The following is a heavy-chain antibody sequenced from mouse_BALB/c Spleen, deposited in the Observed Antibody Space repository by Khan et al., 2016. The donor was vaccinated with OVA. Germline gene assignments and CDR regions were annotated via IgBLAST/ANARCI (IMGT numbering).Heavy chain of an antibody. Sequence: EVQLLESGPGLVKPSQSLSLTCTVTGYSITSNYAWNWIRQFPGNKLEWMGYIRYSGSTTYNPSLKSRISITRDTSKNKFFLQLKSVTTEDTATYDCARGNYYGYYFDYWGQGTTLTVSS. CDR1: GYSITSNYA. CDR3: ARGNYYGYYFDY. CDR2: IRYSGST. D-gene: IGHD1-1*01. V-gene: IGHV3-2*02. J-gene: IGHJ2*01.